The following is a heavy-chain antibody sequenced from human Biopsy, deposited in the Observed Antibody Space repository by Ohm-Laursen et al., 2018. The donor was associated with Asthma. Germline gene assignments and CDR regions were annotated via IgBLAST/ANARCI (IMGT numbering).Heavy chain of an antibody. CDR2: IVPLLHRP. J-gene: IGHJ3*02. V-gene: IGHV1-69*10. Sequence: SVKVSCNASGVNFPNNDISWFRQAPGQGPEWLGGIVPLLHRPQYAQRLQGRVTITADGSTATAYMELTSLRSDDTAVYYCARGLVAPGGALASSIWGQGTMVTVSS. D-gene: IGHD5-12*01. CDR1: GVNFPNND. CDR3: ARGLVAPGGALASSI.